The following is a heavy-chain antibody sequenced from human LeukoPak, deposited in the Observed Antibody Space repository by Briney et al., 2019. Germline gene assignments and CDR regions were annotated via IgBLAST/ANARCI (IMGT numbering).Heavy chain of an antibody. CDR2: IYYSGST. D-gene: IGHD6-13*01. CDR3: ARQRPGVAAAATVFDF. J-gene: IGHJ4*02. CDR1: GGSISSYY. V-gene: IGHV4-59*08. Sequence: SETLSLTCTVSGGSISSYYWSWIRQPPGKGLEWIGYIYYSGSTNYNPSLKSRVTISVDTSKNSFSLNLNSVTAADTAVYYCARQRPGVAAAATVFDFWGQGTLVTVSS.